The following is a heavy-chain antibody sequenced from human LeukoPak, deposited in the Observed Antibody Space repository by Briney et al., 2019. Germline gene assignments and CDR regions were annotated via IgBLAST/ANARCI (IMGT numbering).Heavy chain of an antibody. CDR1: GFTFSSYS. CDR3: ARDYNWNDAAFDI. J-gene: IGHJ3*02. CDR2: ISSSSSTI. D-gene: IGHD1-20*01. V-gene: IGHV3-48*01. Sequence: PGGSLRLSCAASGFTFSSYSMNWVRQAPGKGLEWVSYISSSSSTIYYADSVKGRFTISRDNAKNSLYLQMNSLRAEDTAVYYRARDYNWNDAAFDIWGQGTMVTVSS.